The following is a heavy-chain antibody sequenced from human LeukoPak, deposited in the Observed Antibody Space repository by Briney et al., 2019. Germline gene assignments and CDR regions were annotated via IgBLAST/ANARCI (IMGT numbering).Heavy chain of an antibody. CDR1: GFTFSPAW. V-gene: IGHV4-34*01. J-gene: IGHJ4*02. CDR3: ARVGDCSGGSCYRNYFDY. Sequence: PGGSLRLSCAASGFTFSPAWMSWVRRPPGTGLEWIGEINHSGSNNYNPSLKSRVTISVDTSKNQFSLRLTSVTAADTAVYYCARVGDCSGGSCYRNYFDYWGQGTLVTVSS. CDR2: INHSGSN. D-gene: IGHD2-15*01.